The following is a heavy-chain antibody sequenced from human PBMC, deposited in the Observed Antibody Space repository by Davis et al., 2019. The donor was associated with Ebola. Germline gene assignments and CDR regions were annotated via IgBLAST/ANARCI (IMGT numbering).Heavy chain of an antibody. D-gene: IGHD3-3*01. CDR1: GFTLDDYA. Sequence: GGSLRLSCAASGFTLDDYAMTWVRQAPGKGLEGVPGINWNVGGTGYADSVKGRFTISRDNAKNSLYLQMNSLRAEDTAVYYCARDTELRFLEWSNGMDVWGQGTTVTVSS. J-gene: IGHJ6*02. CDR3: ARDTELRFLEWSNGMDV. CDR2: INWNVGGT. V-gene: IGHV3-20*04.